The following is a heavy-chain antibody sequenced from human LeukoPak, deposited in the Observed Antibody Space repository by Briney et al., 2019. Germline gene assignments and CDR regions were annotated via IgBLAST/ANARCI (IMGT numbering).Heavy chain of an antibody. J-gene: IGHJ4*02. Sequence: PGGSLRLSCAASGFTFSSYAMSWVRQAPGKGLEWVSAISGSGGSTYYADSVKGRFTISRDNSRNTLYLQMNSPRVEDTAVYYCAKGPVVTLDSWGQGTLVSVSS. D-gene: IGHD4-23*01. V-gene: IGHV3-23*01. CDR3: AKGPVVTLDS. CDR1: GFTFSSYA. CDR2: ISGSGGST.